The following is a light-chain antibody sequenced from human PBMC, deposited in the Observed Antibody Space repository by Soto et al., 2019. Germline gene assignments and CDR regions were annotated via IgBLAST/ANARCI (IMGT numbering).Light chain of an antibody. J-gene: IGKJ1*01. CDR3: QQYNGYSRT. V-gene: IGKV1-5*01. CDR1: QTINDW. Sequence: DIQMTQSPSTLSASVGDRVTIACRASQTINDWLAWYQQKPGKAPNLLISDVSSLERGVPSRFSGSGSGTEFTLTISSMQPDDFATFYCQQYNGYSRTFGQGTKVDI. CDR2: DVS.